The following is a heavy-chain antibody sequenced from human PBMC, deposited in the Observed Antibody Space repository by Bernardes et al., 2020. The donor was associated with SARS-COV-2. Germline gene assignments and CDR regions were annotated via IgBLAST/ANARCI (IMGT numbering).Heavy chain of an antibody. D-gene: IGHD3-22*01. Sequence: VWSLSLSCAASGFSFSDYAMSWVRQVPGKGLEWVSGIIGNGGGTYSADSVKGRFTISRDISKNTLYLQMHSLRAEDTAVYYCARDGRSGHYYESSGYYGSFDYWGRGTHVTVSA. CDR3: ARDGRSGHYYESSGYYGSFDY. J-gene: IGHJ4*02. CDR1: GFSFSDYA. CDR2: IIGNGGGT. V-gene: IGHV3-23*01.